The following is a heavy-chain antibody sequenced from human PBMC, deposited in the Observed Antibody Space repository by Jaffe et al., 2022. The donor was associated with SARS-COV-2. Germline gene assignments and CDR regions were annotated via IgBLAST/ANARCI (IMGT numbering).Heavy chain of an antibody. CDR3: ARRQYVRDAFDI. D-gene: IGHD3-10*02. CDR1: GFTFSSYD. Sequence: QVQLVESGGGVVQPGRSLRLSCAASGFTFSSYDMNWVRQAPGKGLEWVAFASHDGNTEYYADSVTGRFTISRDNSGNRLYLELNSLRSEDTAVYYCARRQYVRDAFDIWGQGTTVTVSS. V-gene: IGHV3-30*13. CDR2: ASHDGNTE. J-gene: IGHJ3*02.